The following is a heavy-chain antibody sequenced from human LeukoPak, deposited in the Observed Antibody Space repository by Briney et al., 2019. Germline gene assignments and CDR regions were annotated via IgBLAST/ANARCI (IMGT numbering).Heavy chain of an antibody. CDR1: GFTFSSYS. CDR3: ASIAAAQSRFDY. Sequence: GGSLRLSCAASGFTFSSYSMNWVRQAPGKGLKWVSSISSSSSYIYYADSVKGRFTISRDNAKNSLYLQMNSLRAEDTAVYYCASIAAAQSRFDYWGQGTLVTVSS. J-gene: IGHJ4*02. D-gene: IGHD6-13*01. V-gene: IGHV3-21*01. CDR2: ISSSSSYI.